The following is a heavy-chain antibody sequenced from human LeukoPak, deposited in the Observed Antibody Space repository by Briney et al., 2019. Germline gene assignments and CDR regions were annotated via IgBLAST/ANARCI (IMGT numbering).Heavy chain of an antibody. CDR3: AKTNYDFWSGYYAAPPDIEYFQH. D-gene: IGHD3-3*01. V-gene: IGHV3-23*01. J-gene: IGHJ1*01. CDR1: GFTFSSYA. Sequence: QTGGSLRLSCAASGFTFSSYAMSWVRQAPGKGLEWVSAISGSGGSTYYADSVKGRFTISRDNSKNTLYLQMNSLRAEDTAVYYCAKTNYDFWSGYYAAPPDIEYFQHWGQGTLVTVSS. CDR2: ISGSGGST.